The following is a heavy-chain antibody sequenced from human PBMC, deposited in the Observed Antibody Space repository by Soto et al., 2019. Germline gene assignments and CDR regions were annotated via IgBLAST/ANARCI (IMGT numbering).Heavy chain of an antibody. CDR3: ARDRLRGSLGYFDY. D-gene: IGHD3-16*01. V-gene: IGHV3-30-3*01. J-gene: IGHJ4*02. CDR1: GFTFSSYA. CDR2: ISYDGSNK. Sequence: QPGGSLRLSCAASGFTFSSYAMHWVRQAPGKGLEWVAVISYDGSNKYYADSVKGRFTISRDNSKNTLYLQMNSLRAEDTAVYYCARDRLRGSLGYFDYWGQGTLVTVSS.